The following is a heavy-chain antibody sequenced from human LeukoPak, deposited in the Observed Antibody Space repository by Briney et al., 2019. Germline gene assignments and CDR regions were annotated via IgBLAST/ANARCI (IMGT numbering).Heavy chain of an antibody. CDR1: GGSISSGGYS. V-gene: IGHV4-30-2*01. D-gene: IGHD4-17*01. CDR2: IYHSGSP. Sequence: PSQTLSLTCAVSGGSISSGGYSWSWIRQPPGKGLEWIGYIYHSGSPYYNPSLKSRVTISVDRSKNQCSLKLSSVTAADTAVYYCARDRGDDYGDFLDYWGQGTLVTVSS. J-gene: IGHJ4*02. CDR3: ARDRGDDYGDFLDY.